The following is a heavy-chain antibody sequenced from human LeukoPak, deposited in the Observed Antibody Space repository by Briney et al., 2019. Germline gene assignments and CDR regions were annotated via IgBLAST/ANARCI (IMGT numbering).Heavy chain of an antibody. CDR2: INHSGST. CDR3: ASLRMGWFGVNYGMDV. CDR1: GGPFSGYY. V-gene: IGHV4-34*01. D-gene: IGHD3-10*01. Sequence: PSETLSLTCAVYGGPFSGYYWSWIRQPPGKGLEWIGEINHSGSTNYNPSLKSRVTISVDTSKNQFSLKLSSVTAADTAVYYCASLRMGWFGVNYGMDVWGQGTTVTVSS. J-gene: IGHJ6*02.